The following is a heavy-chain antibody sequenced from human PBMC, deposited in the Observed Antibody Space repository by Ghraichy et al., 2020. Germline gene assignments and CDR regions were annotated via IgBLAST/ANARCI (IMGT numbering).Heavy chain of an antibody. D-gene: IGHD6-13*01. V-gene: IGHV2-5*01. CDR3: AHGSAAGTSRALEI. J-gene: IGHJ3*02. CDR2: IYWNGDK. CDR1: GFSLTTSGVG. Sequence: SGPTLVKPTQTLTLTCTFSGFSLTTSGVGVGWIRQPPGKALEWLAIIYWNGDKRYSPSLKSRLTIIKDTSKNQVVLTMTNMDHVDTATYYCAHGSAAGTSRALEIWGQGTMVTVSS.